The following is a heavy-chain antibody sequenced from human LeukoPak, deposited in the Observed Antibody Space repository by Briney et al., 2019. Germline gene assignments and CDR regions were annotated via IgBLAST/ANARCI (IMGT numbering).Heavy chain of an antibody. J-gene: IGHJ6*03. CDR1: GFTVSSNY. V-gene: IGHV3-66*02. CDR3: ARDQIITGTNGYMDV. Sequence: PGGSLRLSCAASGFTVSSNYMSWVRQAPGKGLEWVSVIYSGGSTYYADSVKGRFTISRDNSKNTLYPQMNSLRAEDTAVYYCARDQIITGTNGYMDVWGKGTTVTVSS. D-gene: IGHD1-7*01. CDR2: IYSGGST.